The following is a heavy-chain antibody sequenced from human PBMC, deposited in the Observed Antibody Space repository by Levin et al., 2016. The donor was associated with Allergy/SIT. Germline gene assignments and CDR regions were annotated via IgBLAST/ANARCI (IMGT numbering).Heavy chain of an antibody. CDR3: ARDQDYDFWSGLLRYYYYGMDV. D-gene: IGHD3-3*01. J-gene: IGHJ6*02. V-gene: IGHV3-21*01. Sequence: VRQAPGKGLEWVSSISSSSSYIYYADSVKGRFTISRDNAKNSLYLQMNSLRAEDTAVYYCARDQDYDFWSGLLRYYYYGMDVWGQGTTVTVSS. CDR2: ISSSSSYI.